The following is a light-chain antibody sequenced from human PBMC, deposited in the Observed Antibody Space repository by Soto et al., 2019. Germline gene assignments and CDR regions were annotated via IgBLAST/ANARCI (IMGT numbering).Light chain of an antibody. Sequence: DLQMTQSPSTLSASVGDRVTITCRATQSISNSLAWYQQKPGKAPKLLIYKASSLESGVPSRFSGSGSGTEFTLTITNLQPDDFATYYCQQYNRYWTCGQGTKVEIK. CDR3: QQYNRYWT. J-gene: IGKJ1*01. CDR1: QSISNS. V-gene: IGKV1-5*03. CDR2: KAS.